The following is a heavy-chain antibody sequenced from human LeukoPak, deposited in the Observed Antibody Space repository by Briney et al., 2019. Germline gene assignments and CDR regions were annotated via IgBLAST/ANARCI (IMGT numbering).Heavy chain of an antibody. J-gene: IGHJ4*02. V-gene: IGHV3-11*01. D-gene: IGHD5-18*01. CDR1: GFTFSDYY. CDR2: ISSSGSTI. Sequence: GSLRLSCAASGFTFSDYYMSWIRQAPGKGLEWVSYISSSGSTIYYADSVKGRFTISRDSAKNSLYLQMNSLRAEDTAVYYCARTHSYGYYYFDYWGQGTLVTVSS. CDR3: ARTHSYGYYYFDY.